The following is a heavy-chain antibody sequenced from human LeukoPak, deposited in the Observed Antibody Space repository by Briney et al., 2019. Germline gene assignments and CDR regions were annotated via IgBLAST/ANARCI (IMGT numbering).Heavy chain of an antibody. Sequence: GGSLRLFCAASGFTFSSYAMHWVRQAPGKGLEWVAVISYDGSNKYYADSVKGRFTISRDNSKNTLYLQMNSLRAEDTAVYYCASEGSGYPMRLDYWGQGTLVTVSS. CDR1: GFTFSSYA. CDR3: ASEGSGYPMRLDY. D-gene: IGHD5-12*01. CDR2: ISYDGSNK. J-gene: IGHJ4*02. V-gene: IGHV3-30*01.